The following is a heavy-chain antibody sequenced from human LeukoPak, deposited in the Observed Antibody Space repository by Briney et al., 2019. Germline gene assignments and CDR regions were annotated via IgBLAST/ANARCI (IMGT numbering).Heavy chain of an antibody. Sequence: GXSVKVSCKASGYTFTGYYMHWVRQAPGQGLEWMGRINPNSGGTNYAQKFQGRVTMTRDTSISTAYMELSRLRSDDTAVYYCARPHTVLYNWFDPWGQGTLVTVSS. J-gene: IGHJ5*02. CDR2: INPNSGGT. V-gene: IGHV1-2*06. D-gene: IGHD4-11*01. CDR3: ARPHTVLYNWFDP. CDR1: GYTFTGYY.